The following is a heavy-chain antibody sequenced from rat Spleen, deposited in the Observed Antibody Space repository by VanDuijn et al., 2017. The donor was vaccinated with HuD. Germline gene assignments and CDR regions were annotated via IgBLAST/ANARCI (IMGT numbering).Heavy chain of an antibody. D-gene: IGHD1-11*01. CDR3: TINDGGW. CDR1: GFTFSDHY. Sequence: EVHLVESGGGLVQPGRSLKLSCAASGFTFSDHYVAWVRQAPTKGLEWVATLSYDASAPYYRDSVKGRFTVSRDNAESTLYLQMNSLRSGDTATYYCTINDGGWWGQGVMVTVSS. CDR2: LSYDASAP. V-gene: IGHV5-20*01. J-gene: IGHJ2*01.